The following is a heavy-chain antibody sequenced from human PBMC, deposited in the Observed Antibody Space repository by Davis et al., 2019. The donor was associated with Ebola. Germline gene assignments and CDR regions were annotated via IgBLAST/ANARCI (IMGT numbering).Heavy chain of an antibody. V-gene: IGHV1-18*04. D-gene: IGHD3-16*01. CDR1: GYIFTSDG. CDR2: SSPYNDNT. CDR3: ARDGGTWWFDP. J-gene: IGHJ5*02. Sequence: ASVKVSCKASGYIFTSDGISWVRQAPGQGLEWMGWSSPYNDNTHYTQKFQGRVTMTTDTSTSTAYMDLRSLSSDDTAVYYCARDGGTWWFDPWGQGTLVIVSS.